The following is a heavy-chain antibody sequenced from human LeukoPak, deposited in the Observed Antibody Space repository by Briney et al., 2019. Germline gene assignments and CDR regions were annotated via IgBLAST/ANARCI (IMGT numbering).Heavy chain of an antibody. D-gene: IGHD3-9*01. V-gene: IGHV1-69*13. Sequence: SVKVSCKASGGTFSSYAISWVRQAPGQGLEWMGGIIPIFGTANYAQKFQGRVTITADESTSTAYMELSSLRSEDTAVYYCASSPDYDILTGSPQKYYFDYWGQGTLVTVSS. CDR1: GGTFSSYA. CDR2: IIPIFGTA. J-gene: IGHJ4*02. CDR3: ASSPDYDILTGSPQKYYFDY.